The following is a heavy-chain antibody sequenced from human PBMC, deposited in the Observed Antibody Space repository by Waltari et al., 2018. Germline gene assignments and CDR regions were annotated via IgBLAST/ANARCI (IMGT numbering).Heavy chain of an antibody. Sequence: QVQLVQSGAEVKKPGASVKVSCKASGYTFTSYDINWVRQATGQGLEWMGWMNPHSGNTGYEQKFQGRVTITRNTSISTAYMELSSLRSEDTAVYYCARSRLLRTRGGFDPWGQGTLVTVSS. J-gene: IGHJ5*02. CDR1: GYTFTSYD. CDR3: ARSRLLRTRGGFDP. CDR2: MNPHSGNT. V-gene: IGHV1-8*03. D-gene: IGHD1-7*01.